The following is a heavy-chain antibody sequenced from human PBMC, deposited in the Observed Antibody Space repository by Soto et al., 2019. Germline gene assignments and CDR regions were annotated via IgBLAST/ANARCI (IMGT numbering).Heavy chain of an antibody. CDR1: GLTFSIYT. CDR3: ARERGSGYFDY. V-gene: IGHV3-21*01. J-gene: IGHJ4*02. D-gene: IGHD3-16*01. CDR2: ISSSSSYI. Sequence: EVQLVESGGGLVKPGGSLRLSCAASGLTFSIYTINWVRQAPGKGLEWVSCISSSSSYIYYADSVKGRFTISRDNAMNSLYLQMNSLRAEDTAVYYCARERGSGYFDYWGQGTLVTVSS.